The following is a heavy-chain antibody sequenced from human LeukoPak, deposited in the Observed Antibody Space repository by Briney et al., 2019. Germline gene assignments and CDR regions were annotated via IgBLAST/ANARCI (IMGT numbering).Heavy chain of an antibody. J-gene: IGHJ4*02. Sequence: GGSLRLSCVSSGFTFSRYGIHWVRQDPGKGLEWASFIQTDGSAKYYSDSVKGRFTISRDNRKNTAYLQMNSLSTEDTAVYYCAKDKYSPFDYWGQGTLVTVSA. CDR3: AKDKYSPFDY. D-gene: IGHD5-18*01. V-gene: IGHV3-30*02. CDR1: GFTFSRYG. CDR2: IQTDGSAK.